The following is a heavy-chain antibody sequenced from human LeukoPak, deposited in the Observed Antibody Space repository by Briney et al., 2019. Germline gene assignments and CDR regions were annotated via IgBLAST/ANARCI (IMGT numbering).Heavy chain of an antibody. CDR3: ARDTYDSSGYRGNHDAFDI. CDR2: IYYSGST. Sequence: SETLSLTCAVYGGSFSGYYWSWIRQPPGKGLEWIGYIYYSGSTNYNPSLKSRVTISVDTSKNQFSLKLSSVTAADTAVYYCARDTYDSSGYRGNHDAFDIWGQGTMVTVSS. J-gene: IGHJ3*02. V-gene: IGHV4-59*01. D-gene: IGHD3-22*01. CDR1: GGSFSGYY.